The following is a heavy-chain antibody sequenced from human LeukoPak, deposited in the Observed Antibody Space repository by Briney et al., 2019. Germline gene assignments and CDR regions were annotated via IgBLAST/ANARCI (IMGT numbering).Heavy chain of an antibody. CDR2: ISGSGGNT. CDR3: AKYSSSRVRDFDY. CDR1: GFTFSDYA. J-gene: IGHJ4*02. V-gene: IGHV3-23*01. D-gene: IGHD6-13*01. Sequence: GGSLRLSCAGSGFTFSDYAMSWVRQAPGKGLERVSGISGSGGNTYYADSVKGRFTISRDNSKNTLYLQMNSLRAEDTAVYYCAKYSSSRVRDFDYWGQGTLVTVSS.